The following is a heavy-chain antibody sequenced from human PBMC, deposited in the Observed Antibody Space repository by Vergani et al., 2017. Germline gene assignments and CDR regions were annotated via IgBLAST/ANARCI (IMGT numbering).Heavy chain of an antibody. D-gene: IGHD6-19*01. J-gene: IGHJ6*02. V-gene: IGHV2-70*01. Sequence: QVTLRESGPALVKPTQTLTLTCTFSGFSLSTSGMCVSWIRQPPGKALEWPALIDWDDDKDYSTSLKTRLTISKDTSKNPVVLTMTNMDPVDTASYYCARIVSSGWPTYYYYYCMDVWGQGTTVTVSS. CDR2: IDWDDDK. CDR1: GFSLSTSGMC. CDR3: ARIVSSGWPTYYYYYCMDV.